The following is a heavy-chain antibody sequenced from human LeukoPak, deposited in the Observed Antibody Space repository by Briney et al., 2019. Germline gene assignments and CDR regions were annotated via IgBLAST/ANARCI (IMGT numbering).Heavy chain of an antibody. CDR3: ARGDSSGWYPNWFDP. CDR2: INCNGGST. D-gene: IGHD6-19*01. CDR1: GFTFDDYG. Sequence: GGSLRLSCAASGFTFDDYGMSWVRQAPGKGLEWVSGINCNGGSTGYADSVKGRFTISRDNAKNSLYLQMNSLRAEDTALYYCARGDSSGWYPNWFDPWGQGTLVTVSS. V-gene: IGHV3-20*04. J-gene: IGHJ5*02.